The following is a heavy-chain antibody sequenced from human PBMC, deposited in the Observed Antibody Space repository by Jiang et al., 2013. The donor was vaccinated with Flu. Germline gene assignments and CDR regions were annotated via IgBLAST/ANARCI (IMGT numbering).Heavy chain of an antibody. J-gene: IGHJ6*02. CDR2: INHSGST. Sequence: EWIGEINHSGSTNYNPSLKSRVTISVDTSKNQFSLKLSSVTAADTAVYYCARVLGYSSSSGSRYRYYYGMDVWGQGTTVTVSS. D-gene: IGHD6-6*01. CDR3: ARVLGYSSSSGSRYRYYYGMDV. V-gene: IGHV4-34*01.